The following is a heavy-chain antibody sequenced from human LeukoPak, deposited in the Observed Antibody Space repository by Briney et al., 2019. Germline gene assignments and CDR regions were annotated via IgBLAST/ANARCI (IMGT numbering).Heavy chain of an antibody. Sequence: GSLRLSCAASGFTFTRYAMSWVRQAPGKGLEWVSAISGSGGSTYYADSVKGRFTISRDNSKNTLYLQMNSLRAEDTAVFYCAKSPPYYYDYLYYFDYWGQGTLVTVSS. CDR1: GFTFTRYA. CDR3: AKSPPYYYDYLYYFDY. J-gene: IGHJ4*02. D-gene: IGHD4-17*01. CDR2: ISGSGGST. V-gene: IGHV3-23*01.